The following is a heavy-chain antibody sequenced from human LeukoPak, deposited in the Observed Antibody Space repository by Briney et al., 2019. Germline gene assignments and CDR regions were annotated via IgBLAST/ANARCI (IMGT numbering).Heavy chain of an antibody. CDR1: GGSISSGGYS. CDR3: ARVDDSSSWNPRGDPRPH. D-gene: IGHD6-13*01. Sequence: SETLSLTCAVSGGSISSGGYSWSWIRQPAGKGLEWIGRIYTSGSTNYNPSLKSRVTMSVDTSKNQFSLKLSSVTAADTAVYYCARVDDSSSWNPRGDPRPHWGQGTLVTVSS. J-gene: IGHJ4*02. V-gene: IGHV4-61*02. CDR2: IYTSGST.